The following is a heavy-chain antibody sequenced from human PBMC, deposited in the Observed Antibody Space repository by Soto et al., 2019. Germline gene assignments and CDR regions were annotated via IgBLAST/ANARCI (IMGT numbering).Heavy chain of an antibody. CDR1: GYTFNTYA. CDR3: ARVFLPGFPDY. CDR2: ISPNNGRK. D-gene: IGHD1-1*01. Sequence: GASVKVSCKASGYTFNTYAITWVRQAPGQGLEWMGWISPNNGRKRYTQSLQDRLTMTTDTSANTAYMELRSLKSDDTAIYYCARVFLPGFPDYWGQGTLVTVSS. V-gene: IGHV1-18*01. J-gene: IGHJ4*02.